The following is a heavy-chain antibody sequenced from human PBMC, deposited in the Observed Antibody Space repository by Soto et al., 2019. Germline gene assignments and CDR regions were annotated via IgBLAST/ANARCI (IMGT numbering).Heavy chain of an antibody. D-gene: IGHD6-13*01. J-gene: IGHJ4*02. CDR1: GFTFSSYA. Sequence: GGSLRLSCAASGFTFSSYAMHWVRQAPGKGLEWVAVISYDGSNKYYADSVKGRFTISRDNSKNTLYLQMNSLRAEDTAVYYCARVSVWGIPYSSSWYLEVDYWGQGTLVTVSS. CDR2: ISYDGSNK. V-gene: IGHV3-30-3*01. CDR3: ARVSVWGIPYSSSWYLEVDY.